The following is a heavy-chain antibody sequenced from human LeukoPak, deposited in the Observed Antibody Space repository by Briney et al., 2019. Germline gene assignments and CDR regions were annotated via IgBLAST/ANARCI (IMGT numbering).Heavy chain of an antibody. CDR2: ISSSNDYI. CDR3: VRIPNSAGFPNWFDP. D-gene: IGHD6-19*01. Sequence: GGSLRLSCAASGFTFSTSTLNWVRQAPGKGLEWVSSISSSNDYIYYADSVKGRFNISRDNAKNSLYLQMNSLRAEDTAMYYCVRIPNSAGFPNWFDPWGQGTLVTVSS. CDR1: GFTFSTST. J-gene: IGHJ5*02. V-gene: IGHV3-21*01.